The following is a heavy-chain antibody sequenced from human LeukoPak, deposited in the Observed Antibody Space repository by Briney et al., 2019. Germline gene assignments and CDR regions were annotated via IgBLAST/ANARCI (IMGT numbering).Heavy chain of an antibody. CDR3: ARGLAVPRTRHFDY. CDR2: IKQDGSEK. CDR1: GFTFSDYW. Sequence: PGGSLRLSCAASGFTFSDYWMSWVRQAPGKGLEWVANIKQDGSEKYYVDSVKGRFTISRDNAKNSLYLQMYSLRAEDTAVYYCARGLAVPRTRHFDYWGQGTLVTVSS. J-gene: IGHJ4*02. V-gene: IGHV3-7*01. D-gene: IGHD6-19*01.